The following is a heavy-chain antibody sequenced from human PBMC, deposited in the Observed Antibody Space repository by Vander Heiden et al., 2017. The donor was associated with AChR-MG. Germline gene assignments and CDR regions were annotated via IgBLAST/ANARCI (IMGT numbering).Heavy chain of an antibody. V-gene: IGHV3-74*01. CDR1: GFTFSSYW. D-gene: IGHD1-26*01. J-gene: IGHJ3*02. CDR3: AGGSYKYDAFDI. Sequence: EVQLVESGGGLVQPGGSLRLSCAASGFTFSSYWMHWVRQAPGKGLVWVSRINSDGSSTSYADAVKGRFTISRDNAKKTLYLKMKSMRAEDTAVYYCAGGSYKYDAFDIWGQGTMVTVSS. CDR2: INSDGSST.